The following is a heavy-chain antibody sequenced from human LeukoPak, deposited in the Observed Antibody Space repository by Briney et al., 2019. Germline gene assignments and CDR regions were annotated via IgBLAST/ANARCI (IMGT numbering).Heavy chain of an antibody. CDR2: IYYAGST. D-gene: IGHD6-19*01. Sequence: SETLSLTCTVSGGSISSYYWSWVRQPPWKGLEWIGYIYYAGSTNYNPSLKSRVTISVDTSKNQFSLKLSSVTAADTAVYYCARGSGWYFYWGQGTLVTVSS. V-gene: IGHV4-59*01. CDR1: GGSISSYY. J-gene: IGHJ4*02. CDR3: ARGSGWYFY.